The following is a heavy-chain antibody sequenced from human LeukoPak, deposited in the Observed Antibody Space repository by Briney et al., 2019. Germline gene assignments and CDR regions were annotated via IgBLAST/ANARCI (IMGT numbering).Heavy chain of an antibody. CDR3: VQSTGWPGLGF. V-gene: IGHV4-59*08. D-gene: IGHD2-2*01. Sequence: SETLSLTCVAFGASVNEYYWSWIRQPPGKALEWIGYIYNGVTTSYNPALRSRVTISADKSTNQFSLRLTSMTAADTAMYYCVQSTGWPGLGFWGQGALVTVSS. J-gene: IGHJ4*02. CDR2: IYNGVTT. CDR1: GASVNEYY.